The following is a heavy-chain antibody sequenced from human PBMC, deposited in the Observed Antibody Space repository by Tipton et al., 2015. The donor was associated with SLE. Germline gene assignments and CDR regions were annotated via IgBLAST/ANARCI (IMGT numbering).Heavy chain of an antibody. J-gene: IGHJ2*01. Sequence: TLSLTCTVSGGSISSGSYYWSWIRQPAGKGLEWIGYIYTSGSTNYNPSLKSRVTISVDTSKNQFSLKLSSVTAADTAVYYCAKRQTTVTHFWYFDLWGRGTLVTVSS. CDR3: AKRQTTVTHFWYFDL. CDR2: IYTSGST. D-gene: IGHD4-17*01. CDR1: GGSISSGSYY. V-gene: IGHV4-61*09.